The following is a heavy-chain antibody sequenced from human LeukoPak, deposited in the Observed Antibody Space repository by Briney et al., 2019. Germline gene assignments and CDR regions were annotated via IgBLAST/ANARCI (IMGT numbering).Heavy chain of an antibody. CDR1: GGSFSDYY. J-gene: IGHJ3*02. CDR3: ARLDNNAWYYAFDI. D-gene: IGHD6-19*01. CDR2: INHRGST. Sequence: PSETLSLTCAVYGGSFSDYYWTWIRQPPGKGLEWIGEINHRGSTHYNPSLKSRVTISVDTSKNQFSLKLSSVTAADTAVYCCARLDNNAWYYAFDIWSQGTMVTVSS. V-gene: IGHV4-34*01.